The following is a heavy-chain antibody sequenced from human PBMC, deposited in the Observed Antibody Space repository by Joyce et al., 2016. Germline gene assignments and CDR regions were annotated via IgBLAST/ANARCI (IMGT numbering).Heavy chain of an antibody. Sequence: QVQLVESGGGVVQPGRSLGLSCTASGFIFGRNGMHWVRQAHGKGLEWLAFISHDSTIIYYADSVKGRLTISRDNSENSMYVQISDLKPEDTAVYYCARDGGPLDYWGQGALVTVSS. CDR2: ISHDSTII. CDR1: GFIFGRNG. CDR3: ARDGGPLDY. D-gene: IGHD3-16*01. J-gene: IGHJ4*02. V-gene: IGHV3-30-3*01.